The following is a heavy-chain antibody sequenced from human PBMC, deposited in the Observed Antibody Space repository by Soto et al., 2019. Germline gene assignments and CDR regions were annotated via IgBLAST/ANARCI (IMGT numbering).Heavy chain of an antibody. CDR2: IFSDNER. CDR3: ARMKVDSYQFYYAMDV. Sequence: SGPTLVNPTETLTLTCTVSGFSLTTGKMGVSWIRQPPGKALEWLAHIFSDNERSYSTSLQGRLTISKDTSSSQVVLSMTNVDPVDTATYYCARMKVDSYQFYYAMDVWGQGTTVTVSS. J-gene: IGHJ6*02. CDR1: GFSLTTGKMG. D-gene: IGHD3-9*01. V-gene: IGHV2-26*01.